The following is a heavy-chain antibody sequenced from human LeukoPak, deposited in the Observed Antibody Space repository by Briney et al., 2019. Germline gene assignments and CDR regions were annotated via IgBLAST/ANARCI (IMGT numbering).Heavy chain of an antibody. CDR1: GFTFDDYA. D-gene: IGHD3-3*01. V-gene: IGHV3-9*01. CDR3: AKDNEGDFWYFDY. CDR2: ISWNSGSI. J-gene: IGHJ4*02. Sequence: PGGSLRLSCAASGFTFDDYAMHWVRQAPGKGLEWVSGISWNSGSIGYADSVKGRFTISRDNAKNSLYLQMNSLRAEDTALYYCAKDNEGDFWYFDYWGQGTLVTVSS.